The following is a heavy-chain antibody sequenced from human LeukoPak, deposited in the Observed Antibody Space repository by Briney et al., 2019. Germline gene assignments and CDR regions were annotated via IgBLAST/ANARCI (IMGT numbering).Heavy chain of an antibody. CDR2: ITWNGGSA. D-gene: IGHD1-26*01. CDR1: GFSFNDYG. CDR3: AKREEDYMDV. J-gene: IGHJ6*03. Sequence: GGSLRLSCAASGFSFNDYGMSWVRQAPGQGPEWVSGITWNGGSADYAASVKGRFTISRDNSKNTLYLQINSLRAEDTAIYYCAKREEDYMDVWGKGTTVTISS. V-gene: IGHV3-20*04.